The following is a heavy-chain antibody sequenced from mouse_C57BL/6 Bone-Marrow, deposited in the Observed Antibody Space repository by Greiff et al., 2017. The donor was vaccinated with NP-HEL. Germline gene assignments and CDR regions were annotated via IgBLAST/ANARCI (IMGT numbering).Heavy chain of an antibody. CDR2: IYPGSGST. V-gene: IGHV1-55*01. J-gene: IGHJ2*01. CDR1: GYTFTSYW. Sequence: VQLQQSGAELVKPGASVRMSCKASGYTFTSYWITWVKQRPGQGLEWIGDIYPGSGSTNYNEKFKSKATLTVDTSSSTAYMQLSSLTSEDSAVYYCARRGDGYWDYWGQGTTLTVSS. D-gene: IGHD2-3*01. CDR3: ARRGDGYWDY.